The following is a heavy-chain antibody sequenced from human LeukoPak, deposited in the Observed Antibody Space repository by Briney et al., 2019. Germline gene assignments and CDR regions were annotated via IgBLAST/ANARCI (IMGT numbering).Heavy chain of an antibody. V-gene: IGHV4-61*02. Sequence: SETLSLTCTVSGGSISSGSYYWSWIRQPAGKGLEWIGRIYTSGSTNYNPSLKSRVTISVDTSKNQFSLKLSSVTAADTAVYYCARDPSRTGYFDYWGQGTLVTVSS. J-gene: IGHJ4*02. CDR2: IYTSGST. CDR3: ARDPSRTGYFDY. CDR1: GGSISSGSYY. D-gene: IGHD1-1*01.